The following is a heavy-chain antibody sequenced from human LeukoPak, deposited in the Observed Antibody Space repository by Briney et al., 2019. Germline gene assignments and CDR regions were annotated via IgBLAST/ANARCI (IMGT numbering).Heavy chain of an antibody. Sequence: SETLSLTCTVSGGSISSGDYYWSWIRQPPGKGLEWIVYIYYSGSTYYNPSLKSRITISVDTSKNQFSLKLSSVTAADTAVYYCARTYYDFWSGYNWFDPWGQGTLVTVSS. CDR2: IYYSGST. CDR3: ARTYYDFWSGYNWFDP. D-gene: IGHD3-3*01. V-gene: IGHV4-30-4*01. CDR1: GGSISSGDYY. J-gene: IGHJ5*02.